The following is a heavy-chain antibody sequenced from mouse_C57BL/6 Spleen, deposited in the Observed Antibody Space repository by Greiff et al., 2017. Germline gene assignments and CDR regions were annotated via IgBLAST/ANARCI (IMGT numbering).Heavy chain of an antibody. CDR1: GYTFTEYT. CDR3: ARHEGDYGSSYWYFDV. V-gene: IGHV1-62-2*01. Sequence: VQLQESGAELVKPGASVKLSCKASGYTFTEYTIHWVKQRSGQGLEWIGWFYPGSGSIKYNEKFKDKATLTADKSSSTVYMELSRLTAEDSAVYFCARHEGDYGSSYWYFDVWGTGTTVTVSS. D-gene: IGHD1-1*01. J-gene: IGHJ1*03. CDR2: FYPGSGSI.